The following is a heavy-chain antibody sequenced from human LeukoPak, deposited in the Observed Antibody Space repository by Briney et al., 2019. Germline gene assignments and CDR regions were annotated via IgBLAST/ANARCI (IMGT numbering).Heavy chain of an antibody. V-gene: IGHV1-2*02. Sequence: ASVKVSCKASGYTFTGYYMHWVRQAPGQGLEWMGWINPNSGGTNYAQKFQGRVTMTRDTSISTAYMGLSRLRSDDTAVYYCAREFMTYYDVLSGYYSGEGFDYWGQGTLVTVSS. CDR1: GYTFTGYY. CDR2: INPNSGGT. CDR3: AREFMTYYDVLSGYYSGEGFDY. J-gene: IGHJ4*02. D-gene: IGHD3-9*01.